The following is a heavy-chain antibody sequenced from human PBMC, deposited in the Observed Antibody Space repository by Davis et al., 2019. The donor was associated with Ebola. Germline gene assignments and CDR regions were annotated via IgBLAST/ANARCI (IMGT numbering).Heavy chain of an antibody. V-gene: IGHV1-8*01. D-gene: IGHD5-18*01. CDR1: GYTFTTYD. CDR3: ARGTRDTAL. Sequence: AASVKVSCKASGYTFTTYDITWVRQATGQGLEWMGWMNPHSGNTGYAQKFQGRVTMTRDTSISTAYMELSSLRSDDSAVYYCARGTRDTALWGQGTLVTVSS. J-gene: IGHJ4*02. CDR2: MNPHSGNT.